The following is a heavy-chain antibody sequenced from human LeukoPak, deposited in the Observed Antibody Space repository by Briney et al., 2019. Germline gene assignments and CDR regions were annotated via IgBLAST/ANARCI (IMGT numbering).Heavy chain of an antibody. V-gene: IGHV5-51*01. Sequence: GESLRISCKGSGYSFTSYWIGWVRQMPGKGLGWMGIIYPGDSDTRCSPSFQGQVTISADKSISTAYLQWSSLKASDTAMYYCARERVKWSPGGDYYFGMDVWGQGTTVTVSS. CDR2: IYPGDSDT. CDR1: GYSFTSYW. D-gene: IGHD2-15*01. CDR3: ARERVKWSPGGDYYFGMDV. J-gene: IGHJ6*02.